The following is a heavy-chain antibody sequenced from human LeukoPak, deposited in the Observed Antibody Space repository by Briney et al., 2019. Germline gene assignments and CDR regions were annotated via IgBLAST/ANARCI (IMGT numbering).Heavy chain of an antibody. V-gene: IGHV5-51*01. CDR3: ARGSIVGATRNYFDY. CDR1: GYSFTTYW. CDR2: IYPGDSDT. Sequence: GESLKISCHGSGYSFTTYWIGWVRQMPGKGLEWMGIIYPGDSDTRYSPSFQGQVTISADKSISTAYLQWSSLKASDTAMYYCARGSIVGATRNYFDYWGQGTLVTVSS. J-gene: IGHJ4*02. D-gene: IGHD1-26*01.